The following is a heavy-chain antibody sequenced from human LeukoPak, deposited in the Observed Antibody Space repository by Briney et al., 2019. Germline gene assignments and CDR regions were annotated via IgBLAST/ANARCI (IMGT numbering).Heavy chain of an antibody. CDR1: GFTFSSYA. CDR2: ISGSGGST. Sequence: GGSLRLSCAASGFTFSSYAMSWVRQAPGKGLEWASAISGSGGSTYYADSVEGRFTISRDNSKNTLYLQMNSLRAEDTAVYYCAKFERYYYGSGSYSFDYWGQGTLVTVSS. J-gene: IGHJ4*02. CDR3: AKFERYYYGSGSYSFDY. V-gene: IGHV3-23*01. D-gene: IGHD3-10*01.